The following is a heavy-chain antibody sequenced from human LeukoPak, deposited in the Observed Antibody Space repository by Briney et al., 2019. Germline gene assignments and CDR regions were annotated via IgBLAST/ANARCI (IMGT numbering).Heavy chain of an antibody. CDR2: VKQDGIEK. D-gene: IGHD1-14*01. CDR3: ARGYNSALDY. V-gene: IGHV3-7*04. Sequence: PGGSLRLSCAVSGFTFSSYWMSWVRQAPGKGLEWVANVKQDGIEKYYVDSVEGRSTISRDNAKNSLILQMNNLRVEDTAVYYCARGYNSALDYWGQGPLVTVSS. CDR1: GFTFSSYW. J-gene: IGHJ4*02.